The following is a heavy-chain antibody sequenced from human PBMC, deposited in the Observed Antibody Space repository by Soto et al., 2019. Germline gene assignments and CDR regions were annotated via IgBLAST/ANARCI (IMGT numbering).Heavy chain of an antibody. J-gene: IGHJ4*02. D-gene: IGHD6-13*01. Sequence: PSETLSLTCTVSGGSISSYYWSWIRQPPGKGLEWIGYIYYSGSTNYNPYLKSRVTISVDTSKNQFSLKLSSVTAADTAVYYCARQGAAAGTFDYWGQGTLVTVSS. CDR3: ARQGAAAGTFDY. CDR1: GGSISSYY. CDR2: IYYSGST. V-gene: IGHV4-59*01.